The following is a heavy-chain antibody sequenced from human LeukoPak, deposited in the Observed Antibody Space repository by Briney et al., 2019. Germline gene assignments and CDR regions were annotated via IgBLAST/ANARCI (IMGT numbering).Heavy chain of an antibody. CDR2: IKQGGSEK. CDR3: ARHDSSDWGAFDI. CDR1: GFTFSSYW. Sequence: GGSLRLSCAASGFTFSSYWMSWVRQAPGKGLEWVANIKQGGSEKYYVDSVKGRFTISRDNAKNSLYLQMNSLRAEDTAVYYCARHDSSDWGAFDIWGQGTMVTVSS. V-gene: IGHV3-7*03. J-gene: IGHJ3*02. D-gene: IGHD3-22*01.